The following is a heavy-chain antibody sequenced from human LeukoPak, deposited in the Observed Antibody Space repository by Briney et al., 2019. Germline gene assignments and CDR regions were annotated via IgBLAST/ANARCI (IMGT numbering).Heavy chain of an antibody. Sequence: GASVKVSCKASGYTFTGYYMHWVRQAPGQGLEWMGWINPNSGGTNYAQKFQGRVTMTRDTSISTAYMELSRLRSDDTAVYYCARAPLNYYDSSGYYYYYYMDVWGKGTTVTVSS. CDR2: INPNSGGT. D-gene: IGHD3-22*01. J-gene: IGHJ6*03. CDR1: GYTFTGYY. V-gene: IGHV1-2*02. CDR3: ARAPLNYYDSSGYYYYYYMDV.